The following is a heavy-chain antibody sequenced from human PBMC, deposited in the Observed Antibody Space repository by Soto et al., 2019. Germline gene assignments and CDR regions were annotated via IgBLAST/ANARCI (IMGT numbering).Heavy chain of an antibody. J-gene: IGHJ4*02. D-gene: IGHD4-4*01. Sequence: QVQLVESGGGVVQPGRSLRLSCAASGFTFSTYGIHWVRQAPGKGLDWVAVIWYDGGNKYYADSVKGRFTISRDNSKKTVSLQMNSLRPEDTAVYYCARDYTNYFDYWGQGTLVIVSS. V-gene: IGHV3-33*01. CDR1: GFTFSTYG. CDR3: ARDYTNYFDY. CDR2: IWYDGGNK.